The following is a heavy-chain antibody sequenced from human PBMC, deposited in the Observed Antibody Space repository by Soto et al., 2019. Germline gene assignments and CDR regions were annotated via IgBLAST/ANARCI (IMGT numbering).Heavy chain of an antibody. D-gene: IGHD1-26*01. V-gene: IGHV1-58*02. Sequence: QMQLVQSGTEVKNPGTSVKVSCKASGFTFTSSAMQWVRQARGQRLEGIGWIVVGSGHTNYAQKFQARVTITTDMSASPAYMERSILRSEATAVYYCAAPSGSYAFGAVDAWGQGTLLTVSS. J-gene: IGHJ5*02. CDR2: IVVGSGHT. CDR1: GFTFTSSA. CDR3: AAPSGSYAFGAVDA.